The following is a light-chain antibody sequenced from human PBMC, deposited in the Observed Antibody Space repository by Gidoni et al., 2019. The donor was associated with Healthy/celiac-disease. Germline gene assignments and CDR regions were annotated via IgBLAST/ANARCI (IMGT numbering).Light chain of an antibody. Sequence: DIQITPSPSSLSASAGDRVTITCQASQDISNYLNWYQQKPGQAPKLLIYDASNLETGVPSRFSGSGSGTDFTFTISSLQPEDIATYYCQQYDNRPLTFGGGTKVEIK. V-gene: IGKV1-33*01. CDR2: DAS. CDR1: QDISNY. J-gene: IGKJ4*01. CDR3: QQYDNRPLT.